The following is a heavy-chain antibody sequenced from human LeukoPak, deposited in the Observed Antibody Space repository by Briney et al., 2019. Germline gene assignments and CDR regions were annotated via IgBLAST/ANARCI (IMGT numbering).Heavy chain of an antibody. Sequence: GGSLRLSCTASGFTFGEYAMGWVRQAPGKGLEWVSFIRGRVYGGTTEYAASVKGRFTISRDDSKSIAYLQMNSLKIGDTAVYYCFKYSSSSVDYWGQGTLVTVSS. CDR1: GFTFGEYA. CDR3: FKYSSSSVDY. J-gene: IGHJ4*02. CDR2: IRGRVYGGTT. D-gene: IGHD6-13*01. V-gene: IGHV3-49*04.